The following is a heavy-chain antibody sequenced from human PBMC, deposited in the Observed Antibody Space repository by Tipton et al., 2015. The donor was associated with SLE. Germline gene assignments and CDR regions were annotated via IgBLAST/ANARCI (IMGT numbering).Heavy chain of an antibody. Sequence: QVQLVQSGAEVKKPGSSVKVSCKASGGTFNNYDISWVRQAPGQGLEWMGGIMPLIGIADYAQRFQGRVTISPDESTTTAYMELRSLRSEDTAVYYCARGDTSSSLYFNYWGQGTLVTVSS. CDR2: IMPLIGIA. D-gene: IGHD6-13*01. CDR1: GGTFNNYD. V-gene: IGHV1-69*01. J-gene: IGHJ4*02. CDR3: ARGDTSSSLYFNY.